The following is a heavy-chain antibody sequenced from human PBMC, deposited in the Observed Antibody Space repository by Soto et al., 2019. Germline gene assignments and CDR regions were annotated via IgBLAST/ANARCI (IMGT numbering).Heavy chain of an antibody. CDR1: GFTFSSYA. Sequence: HPGGSLRLSCAASGFTFSSYAMSWVRQAPGKGLEWVSAISGSGGSTYYADSVKGRFTISRDNSKNTLYLQMNSLRAEDTAVYYCAKDAAYFRIAAAVHGRDYWGQGTLVTVSS. J-gene: IGHJ4*02. CDR3: AKDAAYFRIAAAVHGRDY. CDR2: ISGSGGST. V-gene: IGHV3-23*01. D-gene: IGHD6-13*01.